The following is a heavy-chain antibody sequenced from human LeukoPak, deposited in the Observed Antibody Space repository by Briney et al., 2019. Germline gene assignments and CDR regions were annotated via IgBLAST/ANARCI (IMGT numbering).Heavy chain of an antibody. D-gene: IGHD3-16*01. CDR1: GGSLSRYY. Sequence: LETLSLTCTVSGGSLSRYYWSWVGQPPGKGREWSGYIYYSGRTNNKPSLTSRVTISEDTSKNQSSLQLSSVPAADTAVYYCARWARFGESNYYYYYGMDVCGKGTTVTVSS. J-gene: IGHJ6*04. V-gene: IGHV4-59*01. CDR2: IYYSGRT. CDR3: ARWARFGESNYYYYYGMDV.